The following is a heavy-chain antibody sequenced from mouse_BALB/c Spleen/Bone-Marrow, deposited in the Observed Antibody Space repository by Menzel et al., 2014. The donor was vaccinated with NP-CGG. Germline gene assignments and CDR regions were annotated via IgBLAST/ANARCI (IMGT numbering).Heavy chain of an antibody. D-gene: IGHD1-1*01. CDR3: ARDYYGSRYYFDY. Sequence: VQGVESGPGLVAPSQSLSITCTVSGFSLTSYGVHWVRQPPGKGLEWLGVIWAGGSTNYNSALMSRLSISKDNSKSQVFLKMNSLQTDDTAMYYCARDYYGSRYYFDYWGQGTTLTVSS. CDR2: IWAGGST. V-gene: IGHV2-9*02. J-gene: IGHJ2*01. CDR1: GFSLTSYG.